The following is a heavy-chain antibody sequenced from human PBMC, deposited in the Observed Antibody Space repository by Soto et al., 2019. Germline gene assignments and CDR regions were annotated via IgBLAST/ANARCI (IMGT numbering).Heavy chain of an antibody. CDR1: GGTFSSYA. CDR3: ARVVGRDNNEDYYDSSGYLDY. J-gene: IGHJ4*02. Sequence: QVQLVQSGAEVKKPGSSVKVSCKASGGTFSSYAISWVRQAPGQGLEWMGGIIPIFGTANYAQKFQGRVTITADESTSSAYMELSSRRSEDTAVYYCARVVGRDNNEDYYDSSGYLDYWGQGTLVTVSP. D-gene: IGHD3-22*01. V-gene: IGHV1-69*01. CDR2: IIPIFGTA.